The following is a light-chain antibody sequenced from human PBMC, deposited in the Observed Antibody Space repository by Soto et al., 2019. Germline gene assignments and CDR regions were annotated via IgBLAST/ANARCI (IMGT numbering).Light chain of an antibody. CDR2: GAS. Sequence: EIVLTQSPGTLSLSPGDRATLSCRASQSVSSSYLAWYQQKPGQAPRLLIYGASSKATGIPDRFSGSGCGTDFTLTISRLEPEDFAVYYCQQYGSSHPFTFGGGTKVEIK. V-gene: IGKV3-20*01. CDR1: QSVSSSY. CDR3: QQYGSSHPFT. J-gene: IGKJ4*01.